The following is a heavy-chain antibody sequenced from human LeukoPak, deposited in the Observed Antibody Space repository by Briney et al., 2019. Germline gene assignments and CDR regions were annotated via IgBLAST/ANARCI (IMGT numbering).Heavy chain of an antibody. J-gene: IGHJ5*02. CDR3: AREGFCSGGSCLEWGFDP. Sequence: SETLSLTRTVSGGSISSGGYYWSWIRQHPGKGLEWIGYIYYSGSTYYNPSLKSRVIISVDTSKNQFSLKLTSGTAADTAVYYCAREGFCSGGSCLEWGFDPWGQGTLVTVSS. D-gene: IGHD2-15*01. CDR1: GGSISSGGYY. V-gene: IGHV4-31*03. CDR2: IYYSGST.